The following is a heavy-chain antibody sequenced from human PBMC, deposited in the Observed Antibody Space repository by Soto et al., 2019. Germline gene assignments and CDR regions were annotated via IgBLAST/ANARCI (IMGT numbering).Heavy chain of an antibody. CDR3: ATESLSYYDSSCYPDAFDI. Sequence: GGSRRLSGAAGGFTFRSNGMHWVPQAPGKGREWVAVIWYDGSNKYYADYVKGRFTISRDNSKNTLYLQMNRLRAEDTAVYYCATESLSYYDSSCYPDAFDIWGQGTMVTVSS. V-gene: IGHV3-33*01. D-gene: IGHD3-22*01. J-gene: IGHJ3*02. CDR1: GFTFRSNG. CDR2: IWYDGSNK.